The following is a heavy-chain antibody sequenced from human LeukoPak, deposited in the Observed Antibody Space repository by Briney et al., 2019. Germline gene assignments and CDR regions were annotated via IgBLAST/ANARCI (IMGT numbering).Heavy chain of an antibody. D-gene: IGHD6-6*01. Sequence: PSETLSLTCAVYGGSFSGYYWSWIRQPPGKGLEWIGEINHSGSTNYNPSLKSRVTISVDTSKNQFSLKLSSVTAADTAVYYCARHEYSSSYEDYWGQGTLVTVSS. CDR3: ARHEYSSSYEDY. CDR1: GGSFSGYY. CDR2: INHSGST. V-gene: IGHV4-34*01. J-gene: IGHJ4*02.